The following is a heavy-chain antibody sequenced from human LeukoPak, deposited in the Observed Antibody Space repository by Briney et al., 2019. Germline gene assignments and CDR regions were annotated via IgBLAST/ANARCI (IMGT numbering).Heavy chain of an antibody. V-gene: IGHV3-21*01. Sequence: GGSLRLSCAASGFTFSSYWMSWVRQAPGKGLEWVSSISSSSSYIYYADSVKGRFTISRDNAKNSLYLQMSSLRAEDTAVYYCARDRATVYWGQGTLVTVSS. CDR1: GFTFSSYW. D-gene: IGHD4-17*01. CDR3: ARDRATVY. CDR2: ISSSSSYI. J-gene: IGHJ4*02.